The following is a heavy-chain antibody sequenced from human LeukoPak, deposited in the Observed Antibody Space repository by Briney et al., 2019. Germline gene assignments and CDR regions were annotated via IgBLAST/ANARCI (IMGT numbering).Heavy chain of an antibody. CDR2: ISYDGSNK. J-gene: IGHJ4*02. Sequence: GGSLRLSCTASGFTFSGYSMNWVRQAPGKGLEWVAVISYDGSNKYYADSVKGRFTISRDNSKNTLYLQMNSLRAEDTAVYYCARDPATTPFDYWGQGTLVTVSS. CDR1: GFTFSGYS. V-gene: IGHV3-30*03. CDR3: ARDPATTPFDY. D-gene: IGHD5-12*01.